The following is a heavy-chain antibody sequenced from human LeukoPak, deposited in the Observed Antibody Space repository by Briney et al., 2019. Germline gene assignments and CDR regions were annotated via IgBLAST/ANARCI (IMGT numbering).Heavy chain of an antibody. J-gene: IGHJ5*02. V-gene: IGHV4-39*01. CDR2: IYYSGST. CDR1: GGSISSSSYY. D-gene: IGHD3-3*01. CDR3: ARHVDWSGYYTLSGWFDP. Sequence: SETLSLTRTVSGGSISSSSYYWGWIRQPPGKGLEWIGRIYYSGSTYYNPSLKSRVTISVDTSKNQSSLKLSSVTAADTAVYYWARHVDWSGYYTLSGWFDPWGQGTLVTVSS.